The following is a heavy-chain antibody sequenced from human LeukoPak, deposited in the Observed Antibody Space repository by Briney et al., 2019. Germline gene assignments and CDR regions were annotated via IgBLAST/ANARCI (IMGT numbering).Heavy chain of an antibody. CDR2: IYSGGST. CDR1: GFTVSSNY. J-gene: IGHJ3*02. D-gene: IGHD5-18*01. CDR3: ARGYSYGSQWTDAFDI. Sequence: GGSLRLSCAASGFTVSSNYMSWVRQAPGKGLECVLVIYSGGSTYYADSVKGRFTISRDNSKNTLYLQMNSLRAEDTAVYYCARGYSYGSQWTDAFDIWGQGTMVTVSS. V-gene: IGHV3-53*01.